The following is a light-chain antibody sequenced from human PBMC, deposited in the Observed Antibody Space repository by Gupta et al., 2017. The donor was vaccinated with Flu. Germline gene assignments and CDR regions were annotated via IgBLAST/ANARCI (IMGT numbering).Light chain of an antibody. CDR1: SANIGNNY. J-gene: IGLJ3*02. CDR2: KND. Sequence: ESSANIGNNYVSWYRQFPLSAPKLLIYKNDRRPSVVPGRFSGSKSGTSATLDITGLQTGDEADYYCRTWDSSLSTVVFGGGTKLTVL. V-gene: IGLV1-51*02. CDR3: RTWDSSLSTVV.